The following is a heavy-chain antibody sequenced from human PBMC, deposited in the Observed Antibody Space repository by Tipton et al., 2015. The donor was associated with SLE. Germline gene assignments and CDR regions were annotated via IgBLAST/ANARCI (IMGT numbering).Heavy chain of an antibody. D-gene: IGHD4-23*01. CDR1: GFTFSSYS. CDR3: ARVPGAVARRDYYYYMDV. CDR2: ISSVGNYI. V-gene: IGHV3-21*01. Sequence: SLRLSCAASGFTFSSYSMNWVRQAPGKGLEWVSTISSVGNYIYYSDSLKGRFTISRDNAKNSLYLQMNSLRAEDTAVYYCARVPGAVARRDYYYYMDVWGKGTTVTVSS. J-gene: IGHJ6*03.